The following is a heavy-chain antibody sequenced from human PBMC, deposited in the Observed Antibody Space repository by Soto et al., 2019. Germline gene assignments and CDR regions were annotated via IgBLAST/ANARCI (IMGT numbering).Heavy chain of an antibody. CDR2: IYHGGST. CDR3: ARLSFSYGVDV. Sequence: SETLSLTCAVSGGSIISANWWTFVRQPPGKGLEWIGEIYHGGSTSYNPSLKSRATLSLDKFKNHFSLNLTSVTAADTAVYYCARLSFSYGVDVWGQGTTVTVSS. CDR1: GGSIISANW. J-gene: IGHJ6*02. V-gene: IGHV4-4*02.